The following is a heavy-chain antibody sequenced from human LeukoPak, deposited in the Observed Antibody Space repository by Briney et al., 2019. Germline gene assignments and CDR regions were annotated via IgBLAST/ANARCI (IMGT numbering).Heavy chain of an antibody. CDR2: IKQDGSEK. Sequence: GGSLRLSCAASGFTFSSYWMSWVRQAPGKGLEWVANIKQDGSEKYYVDSVKGRFTISRDNAKNSLYLQMNSLRAEDTAVYYCARGWFGRSGYGMDVWGQGTTVTVSS. CDR3: ARGWFGRSGYGMDV. D-gene: IGHD3-10*01. V-gene: IGHV3-7*01. J-gene: IGHJ6*02. CDR1: GFTFSSYW.